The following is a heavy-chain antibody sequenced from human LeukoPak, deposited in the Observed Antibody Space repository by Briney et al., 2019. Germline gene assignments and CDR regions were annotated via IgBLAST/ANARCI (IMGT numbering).Heavy chain of an antibody. J-gene: IGHJ6*03. Sequence: PSETLSLTCAVYGGSFSGYYWSWIRQPPGKELEWIGEINHSGSTNYNPSLKSRVTISVDTSKNQFSLKLSSVTAADTAVYYCARKLREQWLLSRERYYYYYMDVWGKGTTVTVSS. CDR1: GGSFSGYY. CDR3: ARKLREQWLLSRERYYYYYMDV. CDR2: INHSGST. D-gene: IGHD6-19*01. V-gene: IGHV4-34*01.